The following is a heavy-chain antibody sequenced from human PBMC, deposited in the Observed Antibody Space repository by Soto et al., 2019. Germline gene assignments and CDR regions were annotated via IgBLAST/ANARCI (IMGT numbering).Heavy chain of an antibody. V-gene: IGHV4-34*01. Sequence: SETLSLTCAVYGGSFSGYYWSWIRQPPGKGLEWIGEINHSGSTNYNPSLKSRVTISVDTSKNQFSLKLSSVTAADTAVYYCARDDIAAAGTPQITPRYYYGMDVWGQGTTVTVSS. D-gene: IGHD6-13*01. J-gene: IGHJ6*02. CDR1: GGSFSGYY. CDR2: INHSGST. CDR3: ARDDIAAAGTPQITPRYYYGMDV.